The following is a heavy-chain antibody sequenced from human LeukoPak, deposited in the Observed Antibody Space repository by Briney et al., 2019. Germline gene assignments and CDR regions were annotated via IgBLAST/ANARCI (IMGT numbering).Heavy chain of an antibody. Sequence: ASVKVSCKASGYTFTSYGISWVRQAPGQGLEWMGWISAYNGNTNYAQKLQGRVTMTTDTSTSPAYMELRSLRSDDTAVYYCARDEYYYGSGSYYYYYGMDVWGQGTTVTVSS. D-gene: IGHD3-10*01. J-gene: IGHJ6*02. V-gene: IGHV1-18*01. CDR2: ISAYNGNT. CDR3: ARDEYYYGSGSYYYYYGMDV. CDR1: GYTFTSYG.